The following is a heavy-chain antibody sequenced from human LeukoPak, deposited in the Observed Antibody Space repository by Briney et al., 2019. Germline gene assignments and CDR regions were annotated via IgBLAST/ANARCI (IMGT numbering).Heavy chain of an antibody. CDR2: IYYSGST. CDR1: GGSISSYY. J-gene: IGHJ6*03. Sequence: SETLSLTCTVSGGSISSYYWSWIRQPPGKGLEWIGYIYYSGSTNYNPSLKSRVTISVDTSKNQFSLKLSSVTAADTAVYYCARVISSSWYDYYYYYMDVWGKGTTVTISS. D-gene: IGHD6-13*01. V-gene: IGHV4-59*01. CDR3: ARVISSSWYDYYYYYMDV.